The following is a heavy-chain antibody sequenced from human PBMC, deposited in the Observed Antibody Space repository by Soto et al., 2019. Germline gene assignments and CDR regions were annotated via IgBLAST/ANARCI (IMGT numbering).Heavy chain of an antibody. J-gene: IGHJ6*02. D-gene: IGHD3-10*01. CDR1: GFTFSSYD. Sequence: GGSLRLSCAASGFTFSSYDMHWVRQATGKGLEWVSAIGTAGDTYYPGSVKGRFTISRENAKNSLYLQMNSLRAEDTAVYYCARETSRRGGYYYYGMYVWGQGTTVTVSS. CDR2: IGTAGDT. V-gene: IGHV3-13*01. CDR3: ARETSRRGGYYYYGMYV.